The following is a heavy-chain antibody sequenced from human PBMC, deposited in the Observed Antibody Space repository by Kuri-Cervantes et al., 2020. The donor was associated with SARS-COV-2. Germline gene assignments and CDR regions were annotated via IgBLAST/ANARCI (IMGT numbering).Heavy chain of an antibody. CDR1: GGSFSGYY. CDR3: ARGRSPGY. J-gene: IGHJ4*02. CDR2: INHSGST. Sequence: SQTLSLTCAVYGGSFSGYYSSWIRQPPGKGLEWIGEINHSGSTNYNPSLKSRVTISVDTSKNQFSLKLRTVTAADTAVYYCARGRSPGYWGQGTLVTVSS. V-gene: IGHV4-34*01.